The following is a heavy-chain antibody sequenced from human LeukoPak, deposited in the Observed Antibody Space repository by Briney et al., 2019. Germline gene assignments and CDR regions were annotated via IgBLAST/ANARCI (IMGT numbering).Heavy chain of an antibody. J-gene: IGHJ4*02. CDR2: LYFSGST. V-gene: IGHV4-59*01. CDR3: ARGIAGEWLPI. CDR1: GNSISHYY. D-gene: IGHD3-3*01. Sequence: SETLSLTCTVSGNSISHYYWSWIRQPPGKGLEWIGYLYFSGSTNYNPSLKSRVTISVDTSKKQFSLKLSSVTAGDTAMYYCARGIAGEWLPIWGQGTLVTVSS.